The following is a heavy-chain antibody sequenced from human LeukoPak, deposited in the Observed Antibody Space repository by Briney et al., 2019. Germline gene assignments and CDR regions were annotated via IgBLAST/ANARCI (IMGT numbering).Heavy chain of an antibody. Sequence: GGSLRLSCAASGFTFSSYGMHWVRQAPGKGLEWVAFIRYDGSNKYYADSVKGRFTISRDNSKNTLYLQMNSLRAEDTAVYYCAKGGLVGATRGNDLFDYWGQGTLITVSS. D-gene: IGHD1-26*01. CDR1: GFTFSSYG. CDR2: IRYDGSNK. J-gene: IGHJ4*02. CDR3: AKGGLVGATRGNDLFDY. V-gene: IGHV3-30*02.